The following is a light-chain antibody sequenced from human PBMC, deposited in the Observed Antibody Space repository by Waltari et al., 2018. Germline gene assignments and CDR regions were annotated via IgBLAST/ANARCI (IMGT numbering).Light chain of an antibody. V-gene: IGLV1-40*01. CDR2: GNS. Sequence: QSVLTQPPSVSGAPGQRVTISCPGSSSNIGAGYDVHWYQRLPGTAPKLLIYGNSNRPSGVPDRFSGSKSGTSASLAITGLQAEDEADYYCQSYDSSLSGSIFGGGTKLTVL. CDR1: SSNIGAGYD. CDR3: QSYDSSLSGSI. J-gene: IGLJ2*01.